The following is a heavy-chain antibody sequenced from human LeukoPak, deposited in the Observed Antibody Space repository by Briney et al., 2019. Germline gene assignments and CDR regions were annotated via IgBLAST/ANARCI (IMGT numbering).Heavy chain of an antibody. CDR2: ISGSGDNT. CDR1: GFTFSSYA. CDR3: ARIAAGLDY. V-gene: IGHV3-23*01. D-gene: IGHD6-25*01. J-gene: IGHJ4*02. Sequence: GGSLRLSCAASGFTFSSYAMTWVRQAPGKGLEWVSGISGSGDNTNYADSVKGRFTISRDNSKNTLYLQMNSLRAEDTAVYYCARIAAGLDYWGQGILVTVSS.